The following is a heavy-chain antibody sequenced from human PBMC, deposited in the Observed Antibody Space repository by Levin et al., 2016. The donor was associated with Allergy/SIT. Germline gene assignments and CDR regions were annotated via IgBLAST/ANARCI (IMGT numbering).Heavy chain of an antibody. CDR2: IYYSGST. V-gene: IGHV4-59*01. J-gene: IGHJ5*02. D-gene: IGHD6-19*01. CDR3: ARSRRAVAGTGWFDP. Sequence: SETLSLTCTVSGGSISSYYWSWIRQPPGKGLEWIGYIYYSGSTNYNPSLKSRVTISVDTSKNQFSLKLSSVTAADTAVYYCARSRRAVAGTGWFDPWGQGTLVTVSS. CDR1: GGSISSYY.